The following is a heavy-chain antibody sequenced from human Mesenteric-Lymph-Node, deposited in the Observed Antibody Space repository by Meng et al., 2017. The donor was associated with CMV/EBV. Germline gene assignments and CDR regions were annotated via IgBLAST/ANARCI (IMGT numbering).Heavy chain of an antibody. CDR3: ARITMIQGLIIAGAMDV. D-gene: IGHD3-10*01. V-gene: IGHV3-47*01. CDR2: IGTGGDT. CDR1: GFAFSSYA. J-gene: IGHJ6*02. Sequence: GESLKISCAASGFAFSSYALHWVRRAPGKGLEWVSAIGTGGDTYYADSVMGRFTISRDNAKNSLYLQMNSLRAEDTAVYYCARITMIQGLIIAGAMDVWGQGTTVTVSS.